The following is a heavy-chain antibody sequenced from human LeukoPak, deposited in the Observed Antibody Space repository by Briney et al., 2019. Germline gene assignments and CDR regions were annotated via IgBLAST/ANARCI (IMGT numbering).Heavy chain of an antibody. Sequence: ASVKVSCKASGYTFTSYGISWVRQAPGQGLEWMGWISAYNDNTNYAQKLQGRVTMTTDTSTSTAYMELRSLRPDDTAVYYCARSGLHYYYMDVWGKGTTVTISS. D-gene: IGHD2-15*01. CDR3: ARSGLHYYYMDV. V-gene: IGHV1-18*01. CDR1: GYTFTSYG. CDR2: ISAYNDNT. J-gene: IGHJ6*03.